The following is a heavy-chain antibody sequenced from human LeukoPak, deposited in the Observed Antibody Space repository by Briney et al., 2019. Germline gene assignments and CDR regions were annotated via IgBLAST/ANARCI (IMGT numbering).Heavy chain of an antibody. CDR2: INSDGRST. CDR3: AKGRGYSGYDQVFGP. Sequence: PGGSLRLSRAASGFTFSNYWMHWVRQAPGKGLVWVSRINSDGRSTNYADSVKGRFTISRDNAKNTLYLQMNSLRAEDTAVYYCAKGRGYSGYDQVFGPWGQGTLVTVSS. J-gene: IGHJ5*02. CDR1: GFTFSNYW. V-gene: IGHV3-74*01. D-gene: IGHD5-12*01.